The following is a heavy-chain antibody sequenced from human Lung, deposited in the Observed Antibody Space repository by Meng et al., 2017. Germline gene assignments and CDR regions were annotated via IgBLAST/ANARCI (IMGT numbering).Heavy chain of an antibody. J-gene: IGHJ4*02. CDR3: ARDEDISAAGKLFGDY. V-gene: IGHV1-2*06. CDR1: GYNFPDYY. D-gene: IGHD6-25*01. Sequence: QGQLVQSGAEVKKPGAPLKASCKSSGYNFPDYYIHWVRRAPGQGLEWMGRINPKSGDTHYAQKFQARVTMTGDTSISTAYMELSGLRSDDTAMYYCARDEDISAAGKLFGDYWGQGTLVTVSS. CDR2: INPKSGDT.